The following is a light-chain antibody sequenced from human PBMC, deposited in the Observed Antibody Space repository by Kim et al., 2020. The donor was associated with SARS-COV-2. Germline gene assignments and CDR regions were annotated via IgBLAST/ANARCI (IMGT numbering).Light chain of an antibody. Sequence: SISISWTGTSSDVGGYNYVSWYQQHPGKAPKLMIYDVTKRPSGVSNRFSGSKSGNTASLTISGLQAEDEADYFCSSYTIRSTPYVFGTGTKVTVL. V-gene: IGLV2-14*03. J-gene: IGLJ1*01. CDR2: DVT. CDR1: SSDVGGYNY. CDR3: SSYTIRSTPYV.